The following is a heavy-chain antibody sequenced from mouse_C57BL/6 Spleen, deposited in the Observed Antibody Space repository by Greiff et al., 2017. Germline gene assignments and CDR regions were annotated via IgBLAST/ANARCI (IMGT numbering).Heavy chain of an antibody. D-gene: IGHD2-1*01. CDR3: ARGGNYGY. CDR1: GYAFSSSW. Sequence: VQLQQSGPELVKPGASVKISCKASGYAFSSSWMNWVKQRPGKGLEWIGRIYPGDGDTNYNGKFKGKATLTADKSSSTAYMQLSSLTSEDSAVYFCARGGNYGYWGQGTSVTVSS. J-gene: IGHJ4*01. V-gene: IGHV1-82*01. CDR2: IYPGDGDT.